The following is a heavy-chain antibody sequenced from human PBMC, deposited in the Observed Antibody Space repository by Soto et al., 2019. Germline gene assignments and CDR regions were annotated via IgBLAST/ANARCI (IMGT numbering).Heavy chain of an antibody. CDR3: ARHQGLGYGGNRGLDYGMDV. V-gene: IGHV4-59*08. CDR1: GGSISSYY. CDR2: IYYSGST. Sequence: SVTLSLTCTVSGGSISSYYWSWIRQPPGKGLECIGYIYYSGSTNYNPSLRSRVTISVDTSKNQFSLKLSSVTAADTAVYYCARHQGLGYGGNRGLDYGMDVWGQGTTVT. D-gene: IGHD2-15*01. J-gene: IGHJ6*02.